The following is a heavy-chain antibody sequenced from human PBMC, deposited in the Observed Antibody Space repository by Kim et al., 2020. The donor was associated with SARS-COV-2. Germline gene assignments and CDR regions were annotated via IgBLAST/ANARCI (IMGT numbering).Heavy chain of an antibody. D-gene: IGHD1-26*01. J-gene: IGHJ5*02. V-gene: IGHV1-3*04. Sequence: ASVKVSCKTSGYSFTAYTLHWVRQAPGQRLAWMGWINTVNGYTAYSQTFRGRVTITRDTSASTAYMELTSLRSEDTAVYYWAREGAGTQVGTLFDPWGQGTLVTVSS. CDR2: INTVNGYT. CDR3: AREGAGTQVGTLFDP. CDR1: GYSFTAYT.